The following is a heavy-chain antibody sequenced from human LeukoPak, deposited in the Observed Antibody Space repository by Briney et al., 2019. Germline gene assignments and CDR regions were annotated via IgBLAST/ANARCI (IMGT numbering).Heavy chain of an antibody. V-gene: IGHV3-23*01. D-gene: IGHD6-25*01. J-gene: IGHJ4*02. CDR1: GFTFSSSA. CDR2: ISGSGSGGST. CDR3: AREAVAAGFDY. Sequence: GGSLRLSCAASGFTFSSSAMSWVRQAPGKGLEWVSSISGSGSGGSTYYADSVKGRFTISRDNAKNSLYLQMNSLRAEDTAVYYCAREAVAAGFDYWGQGTLVTVSS.